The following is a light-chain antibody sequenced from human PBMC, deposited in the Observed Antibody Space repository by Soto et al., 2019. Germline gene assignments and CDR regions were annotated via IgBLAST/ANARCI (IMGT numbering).Light chain of an antibody. V-gene: IGLV2-14*01. Sequence: QSALAQPASVSGSPGQSITISCTGTSNDIGGYIYVSWYQHHPGAAPKLMIYEVSNRPSGVSNRFSGSKSGNTASLTISGLQAEDEGDYYCTSYTSSSTLVFGGGTKLTVL. J-gene: IGLJ3*02. CDR1: SNDIGGYIY. CDR2: EVS. CDR3: TSYTSSSTLV.